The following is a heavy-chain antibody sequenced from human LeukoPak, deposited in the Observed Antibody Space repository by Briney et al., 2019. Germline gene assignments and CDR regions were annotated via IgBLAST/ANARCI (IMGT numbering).Heavy chain of an antibody. CDR3: ARGDWSFDY. CDR1: GFTFSSYG. D-gene: IGHD3-9*01. CDR2: MWYDGSNK. Sequence: PGGSLRLSCAASGFTFSSYGMHWVRQAPGKGLEWVAVMWYDGSNKYYADSVKGRFTISRDNSKNTLYLQMNSLRVEDTAVYYCARGDWSFDYWGQGTLVTVSS. V-gene: IGHV3-33*01. J-gene: IGHJ4*02.